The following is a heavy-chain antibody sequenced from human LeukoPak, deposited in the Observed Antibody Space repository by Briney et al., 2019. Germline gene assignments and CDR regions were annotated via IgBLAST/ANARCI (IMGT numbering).Heavy chain of an antibody. Sequence: SETLSLTCTVSGGSISSYYWSWIRQPPGKGLEWIGYIYYSGSTNYNPSLKSRVTILVDTSKNQFSLKLSSVTAADTAVYYCARFVYCSGGSCYLLGAFDIWGQGTMVTVSS. CDR2: IYYSGST. CDR3: ARFVYCSGGSCYLLGAFDI. V-gene: IGHV4-59*01. J-gene: IGHJ3*02. D-gene: IGHD2-15*01. CDR1: GGSISSYY.